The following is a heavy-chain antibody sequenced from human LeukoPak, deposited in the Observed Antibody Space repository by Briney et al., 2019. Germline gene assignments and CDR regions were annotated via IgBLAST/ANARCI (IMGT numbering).Heavy chain of an antibody. J-gene: IGHJ4*02. CDR3: ARERGSVAAAAFDY. V-gene: IGHV3-64*01. D-gene: IGHD6-13*01. CDR1: GFTFSSYA. CDR2: ISSNGGST. Sequence: GGSLRLSCAASGFTFSSYAMHWVRQAPGKGLEYVSGISSNGGSTYYANSVKGRVTISRDSSKNTLYLQMGSLRAEDMAVYYCARERGSVAAAAFDYWGQGTLVTVSS.